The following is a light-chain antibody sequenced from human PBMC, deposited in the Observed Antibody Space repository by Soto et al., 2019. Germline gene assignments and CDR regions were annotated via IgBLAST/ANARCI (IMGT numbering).Light chain of an antibody. CDR1: QSVSSY. CDR2: DAS. CDR3: QQRSNWPVT. V-gene: IGKV3-11*01. Sequence: EIVLAQSPATLSLSPGERATLSCRASQSVSSYLAWYQQKPGQAPRLLIYDASNRATGIPARFSGSGSGTDFTLTIGRREPEDFSVYYWQQRSNWPVTFGQGTRLEIK. J-gene: IGKJ5*01.